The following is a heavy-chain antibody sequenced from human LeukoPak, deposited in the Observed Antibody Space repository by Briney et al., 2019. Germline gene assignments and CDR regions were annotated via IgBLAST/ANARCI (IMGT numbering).Heavy chain of an antibody. CDR1: GFSANNNY. CDR3: AKDGVGATWFGH. D-gene: IGHD1-26*01. V-gene: IGHV3-66*03. Sequence: GGSLRLSCAASGFSANNNYLSWVRQAPGEGLEWVSRIYSSGATYYAESVKGRFSISRDSSKNTFDLQMNTLRTEDTAVYYCAKDGVGATWFGHWGQGALVTVSS. CDR2: IYSSGAT. J-gene: IGHJ5*02.